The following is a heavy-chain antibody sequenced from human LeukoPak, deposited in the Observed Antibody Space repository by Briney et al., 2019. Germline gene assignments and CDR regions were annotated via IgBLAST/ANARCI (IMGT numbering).Heavy chain of an antibody. CDR2: IHYDGSNE. V-gene: IGHV3-30*02. Sequence: PGGSLRLSCESSGFTFSYYGMHWVRQAPGKGLEWVSYIHYDGSNEYYADSVKGRFTISRDNSKNMLYLQMNSLTGDDTAVYHCVKDRLGGSYFFGSWGQGTLVTVSS. D-gene: IGHD1-26*01. CDR3: VKDRLGGSYFFGS. J-gene: IGHJ4*02. CDR1: GFTFSYYG.